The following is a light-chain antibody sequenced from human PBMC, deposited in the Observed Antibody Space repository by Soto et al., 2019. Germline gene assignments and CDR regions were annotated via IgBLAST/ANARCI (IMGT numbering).Light chain of an antibody. CDR1: SSNIGAGYD. CDR2: GNS. CDR3: QSYDSSLSGV. Sequence: QSVLTRPPSVSGAPGQRVTISCTGSSSNIGAGYDVHWYQQLPGTAPKLLIYGNSNRPSGVPDRFSGSKSGTSASLAITGLQAKDEADYYCQSYDSSLSGVFGTGTKFTVL. J-gene: IGLJ1*01. V-gene: IGLV1-40*01.